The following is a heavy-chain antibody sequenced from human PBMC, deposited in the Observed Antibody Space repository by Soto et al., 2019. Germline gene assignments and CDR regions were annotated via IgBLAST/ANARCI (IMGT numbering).Heavy chain of an antibody. CDR3: FYDFWSGYSDFDF. V-gene: IGHV3-64D*08. CDR1: GFTFRNYA. D-gene: IGHD3-3*01. J-gene: IGHJ4*02. CDR2: ISSDGGIT. Sequence: GGSLRLSCSASGFTFRNYAMHWVRQAPGKGLEYLSHISSDGGITTYVDSVKGRFTISRDNSKNTLYLQMSSLRAEDTAVYYCFYDFWSGYSDFDFWGKGTLVTVSS.